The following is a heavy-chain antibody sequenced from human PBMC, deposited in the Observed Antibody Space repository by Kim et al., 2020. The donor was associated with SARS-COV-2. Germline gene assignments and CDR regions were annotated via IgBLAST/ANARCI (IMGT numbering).Heavy chain of an antibody. V-gene: IGHV3-74*01. CDR3: ARGTFQQGFDP. CDR2: INSDGGDT. Sequence: GGSLRLSCEVSGFTFSNYWMNWVRQGPGKGLVWVSRINSDGGDTHYADSVKGQFTISSDNAENTLHLQLNSLGVEAAAIYYCARGTFQQGFDPWGQGTLVTVSA. J-gene: IGHJ5*02. CDR1: GFTFSNYW.